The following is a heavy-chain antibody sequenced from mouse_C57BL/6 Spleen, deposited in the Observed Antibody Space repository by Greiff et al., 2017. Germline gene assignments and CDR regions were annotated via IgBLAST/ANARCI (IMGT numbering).Heavy chain of an antibody. D-gene: IGHD2-4*01. Sequence: VQLQQSGPELVKPGASVKISCKASGYTFTDYYMNWVKQSHGKSLEWIGDINPNNGGTSYNQKFKGKATLTVDKSSSTAYMELRSLTSEDSAVYYCARKGLWDYDGYFDVWGTGTTVTVSS. J-gene: IGHJ1*03. V-gene: IGHV1-26*01. CDR1: GYTFTDYY. CDR3: ARKGLWDYDGYFDV. CDR2: INPNNGGT.